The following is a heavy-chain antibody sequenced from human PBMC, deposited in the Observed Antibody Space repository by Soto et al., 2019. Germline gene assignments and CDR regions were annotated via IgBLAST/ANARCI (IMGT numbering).Heavy chain of an antibody. CDR3: ARESKAAAGTMGLPTYYYYMDV. V-gene: IGHV3-66*01. D-gene: IGHD6-13*01. CDR1: GFTVSSNY. J-gene: IGHJ6*03. CDR2: IYSGGST. Sequence: EVQLVESGGGLVQPGGSLRLSCAASGFTVSSNYMSWVRQAPGKGLEWVSVIYSGGSTYYADSVKGRFTISRDNSKNTLYLQMNSLRAEDTAVYYCARESKAAAGTMGLPTYYYYMDVWGKGTTVTVSS.